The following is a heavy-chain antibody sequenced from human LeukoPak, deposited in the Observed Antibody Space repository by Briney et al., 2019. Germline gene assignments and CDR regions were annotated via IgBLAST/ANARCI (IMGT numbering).Heavy chain of an antibody. J-gene: IGHJ6*04. CDR1: GGSVSSGGYY. CDR3: ARGDGYCSSTSCRHYYYGMDV. V-gene: IGHV4-31*03. CDR2: IYYSGST. D-gene: IGHD2-2*01. Sequence: SQTLSLTCTVSGGSVSSGGYYWSWIRQHPGKGLEWIGYIYYSGSTYYNPSLKGRVTISVDTSKNQFSLKLSSVTAADTAVYYCARGDGYCSSTSCRHYYYGMDVWGKGTTVTVSP.